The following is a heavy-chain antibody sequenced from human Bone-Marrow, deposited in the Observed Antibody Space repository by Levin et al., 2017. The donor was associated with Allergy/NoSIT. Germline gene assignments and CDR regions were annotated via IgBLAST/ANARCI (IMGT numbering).Heavy chain of an antibody. CDR2: IYPGDSDT. CDR3: ARQGGYTYASDY. V-gene: IGHV5-51*01. J-gene: IGHJ4*02. CDR1: GYSFNDYW. D-gene: IGHD5-18*01. Sequence: GESLKISCKVSGYSFNDYWIGWVRQMPGRGLEWMGVIYPGDSDTRYGPSFHGRVTISADKSISVLYLQWNNLKASDTAMYFCARQGGYTYASDYWGQGTLVTVS.